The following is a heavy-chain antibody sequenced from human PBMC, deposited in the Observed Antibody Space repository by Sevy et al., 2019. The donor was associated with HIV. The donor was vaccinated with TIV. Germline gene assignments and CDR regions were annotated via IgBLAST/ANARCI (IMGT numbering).Heavy chain of an antibody. CDR3: ARHSIAARSWYFDL. D-gene: IGHD6-6*01. V-gene: IGHV4-59*01. CDR1: GASISNYY. J-gene: IGHJ2*01. CDR2: LYYGGRS. Sequence: SETLSLTCTVSGASISNYYWSWIRQPPGKGLEWIAYLYYGGRSNYNPSLKSRVTISVDKSKNLFSLKLISVTAADTAVYYCARHSIAARSWYFDLWGRGTLVTVSS.